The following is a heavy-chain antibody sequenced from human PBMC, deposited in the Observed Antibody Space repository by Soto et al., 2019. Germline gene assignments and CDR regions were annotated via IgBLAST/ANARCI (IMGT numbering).Heavy chain of an antibody. CDR1: GYIFTSYV. CDR2: IDPVNGNT. V-gene: IGHV1-3*01. Sequence: ASVKVSCKASGYIFTSYVIHWVRQAPGQRLEWMGWIDPVNGNTKYSQKMQGRVTITRDTSASTAYMELSSLRPEDTAVYYCARDLRRDNIGYFAYWGQGTLVTVSS. D-gene: IGHD3-22*01. CDR3: ARDLRRDNIGYFAY. J-gene: IGHJ4*02.